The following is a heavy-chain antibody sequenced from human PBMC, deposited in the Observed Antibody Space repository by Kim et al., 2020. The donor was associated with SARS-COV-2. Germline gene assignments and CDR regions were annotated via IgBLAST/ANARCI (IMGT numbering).Heavy chain of an antibody. V-gene: IGHV1-69*01. J-gene: IGHJ4*02. D-gene: IGHD3-22*01. CDR3: ARTLDSSGYSPDY. Sequence: YAQKVQGRVTITADESTSTAYMELSSLRSEDTAVYYCARTLDSSGYSPDYWGQGTLVTVSS.